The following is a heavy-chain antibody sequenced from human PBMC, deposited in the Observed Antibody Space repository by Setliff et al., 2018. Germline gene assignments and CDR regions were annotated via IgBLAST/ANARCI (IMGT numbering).Heavy chain of an antibody. CDR1: GGSFSGHY. CDR2: INHGGST. D-gene: IGHD3-10*01. Sequence: PSETLSLTCAVYGGSFSGHYGSWIHQPPGKGLEWIGEINHGGSTNYNPSLKSRVTISVDTSKNQFSLKLSAVTAADTALYYCARGAQTRYGSGSYDYWGQG. CDR3: ARGAQTRYGSGSYDY. V-gene: IGHV4-34*01. J-gene: IGHJ4*02.